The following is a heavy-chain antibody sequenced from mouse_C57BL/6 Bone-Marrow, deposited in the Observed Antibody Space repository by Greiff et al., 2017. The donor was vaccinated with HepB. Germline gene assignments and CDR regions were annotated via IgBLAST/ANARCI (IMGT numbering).Heavy chain of an antibody. J-gene: IGHJ4*01. V-gene: IGHV5-2*01. CDR1: EYEFPSHD. D-gene: IGHD4-1*01. CDR2: INSDGGST. Sequence: EVKVVESGGGLVQPGESLKLSCESNEYEFPSHDMSWVRKTPEKRLELVAAINSDGGSTYYPDTMERRFIISRDNTKKTLYLQLSSLRSEDTALYYCARMGGGDYYAMDYWGQGTSVTVSS. CDR3: ARMGGGDYYAMDY.